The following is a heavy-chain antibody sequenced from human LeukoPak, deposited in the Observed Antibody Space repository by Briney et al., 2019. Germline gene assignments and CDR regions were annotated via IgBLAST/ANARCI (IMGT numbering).Heavy chain of an antibody. Sequence: GESLKISCKGSGYSFTSYWIGWVRQLPGKGLVWMGIIHPGDSDIRYSPSFQGRVTISADKSISTAYLQWSSLKAADTPMYYCARQPAVRGGFDYWGQGTLVTVSS. CDR2: IHPGDSDI. J-gene: IGHJ4*02. D-gene: IGHD3-10*01. CDR1: GYSFTSYW. CDR3: ARQPAVRGGFDY. V-gene: IGHV5-51*01.